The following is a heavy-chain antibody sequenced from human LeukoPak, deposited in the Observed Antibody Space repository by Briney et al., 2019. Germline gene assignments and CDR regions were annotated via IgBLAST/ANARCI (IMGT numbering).Heavy chain of an antibody. D-gene: IGHD6-6*01. Sequence: GGSLRLSCAASGFTFSSYWMSWVRQAPGKGLEWVSSISSSSSYIYYADSVKGRFTISRDNAKNSMYLQMNSLRAEDTAVYYCARGSSWGYWGQGTLVTVSS. CDR1: GFTFSSYW. CDR3: ARGSSWGY. V-gene: IGHV3-21*01. CDR2: ISSSSSYI. J-gene: IGHJ4*02.